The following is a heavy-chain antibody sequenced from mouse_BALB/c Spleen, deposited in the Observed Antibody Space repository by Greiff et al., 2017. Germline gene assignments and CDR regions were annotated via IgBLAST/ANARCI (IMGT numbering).Heavy chain of an antibody. CDR3: ARRGYDGAMDY. CDR1: GFNIKDYY. Sequence: VQLQQSGAELVRPGALVKLSCKASGFNIKDYYMHWVKQRPEQGLEWIGWIDPENGNTIYDPKFQGKASITADTSSNTAYLQLSSLTSEDTAVYYCARRGYDGAMDYWGQGTSVTVSS. V-gene: IGHV14-1*02. J-gene: IGHJ4*01. D-gene: IGHD2-14*01. CDR2: IDPENGNT.